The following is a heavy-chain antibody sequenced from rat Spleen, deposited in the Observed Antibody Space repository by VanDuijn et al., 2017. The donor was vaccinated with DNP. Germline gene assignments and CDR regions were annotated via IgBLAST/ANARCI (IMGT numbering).Heavy chain of an antibody. CDR3: ARAKYSSHYWYFDF. D-gene: IGHD1-2*01. CDR2: ISTSGVTT. Sequence: EVQLVESGGGLVQPGRSLKLSCAASGFTFSNYDMAWVRQAPTKGLEWVATISTSGVTTFYRDSVKGRFIVSRDNAKSTLNLHMDSLRSEDTATYYCARAKYSSHYWYFDFWGPGTMVTVSS. CDR1: GFTFSNYD. J-gene: IGHJ1*01. V-gene: IGHV5-25*01.